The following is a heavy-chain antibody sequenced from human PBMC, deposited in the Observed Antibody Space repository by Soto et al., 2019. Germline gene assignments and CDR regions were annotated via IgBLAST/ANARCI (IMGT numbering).Heavy chain of an antibody. V-gene: IGHV4-34*01. CDR1: GGSFSGYY. J-gene: IGHJ5*02. CDR2: INHSGST. CDR3: ARQLRYLSPP. D-gene: IGHD3-9*01. Sequence: SETLSLTCAGYGGSFSGYYWSWIRQPPGKGLEWIGEINHSGSTNYNPSLKSRVTISVDTSKNQFSLKLSSVTAADTAVYYCARQLRYLSPPWGQGTLVTVS.